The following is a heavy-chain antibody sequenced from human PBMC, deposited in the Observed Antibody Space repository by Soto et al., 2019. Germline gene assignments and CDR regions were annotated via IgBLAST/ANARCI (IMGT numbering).Heavy chain of an antibody. V-gene: IGHV3-7*04. CDR2: IKWDASEK. J-gene: IGHJ4*03. CDR3: AMDLGYGSGTSANLYLNY. CDR1: GFTFGVYW. Sequence: EVQLEESGGGLVQPGGSLRLSCAASGFTFGVYWMSWVRQAPGKGLEWLGTIKWDASEKKYVDSVKGRFTISRDNHRTSRYLQWESLRCVCTGVCDSAMDLGYGSGTSANLYLNYWGHGSMVNVSS. D-gene: IGHD3-10*01.